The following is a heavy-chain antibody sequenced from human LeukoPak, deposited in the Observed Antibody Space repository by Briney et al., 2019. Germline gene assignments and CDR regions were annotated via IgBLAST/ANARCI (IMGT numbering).Heavy chain of an antibody. CDR3: ARSDYYYMDV. J-gene: IGHJ6*03. CDR2: IRYDGSNK. Sequence: PGGSLRLSCAASGFTFSSYGMHWVRQAPGKGLEWVAFIRYDGSNKYYADSVKGRFTIYRDNSKNSLCLQMTRLRAEDTAVYYCARSDYYYMDVWGKGTTVTVSS. CDR1: GFTFSSYG. V-gene: IGHV3-30*02.